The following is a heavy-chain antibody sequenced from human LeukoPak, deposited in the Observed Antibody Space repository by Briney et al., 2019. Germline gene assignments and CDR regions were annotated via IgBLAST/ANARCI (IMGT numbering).Heavy chain of an antibody. J-gene: IGHJ5*02. CDR3: ARGSYYYGSGSSPFDH. CDR2: ISYDGSKK. CDR1: GFTFSSYA. Sequence: GGSLRLSCAASGFTFSSYAMHWVRQAPGKGLEWVAPISYDGSKKNYADSVKGRFTISRDNSKKRLYLQMNSLRAEDTAVYYCARGSYYYGSGSSPFDHWGQGTLVTVSS. D-gene: IGHD3-10*01. V-gene: IGHV3-30*14.